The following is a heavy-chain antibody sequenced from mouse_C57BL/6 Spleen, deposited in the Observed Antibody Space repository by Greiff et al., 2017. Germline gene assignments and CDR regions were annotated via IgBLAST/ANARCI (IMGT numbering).Heavy chain of an antibody. J-gene: IGHJ2*01. CDR3: ASKSYFLYYFDY. CDR1: GYSFTSYY. V-gene: IGHV1-66*01. D-gene: IGHD2-10*01. CDR2: IYPGSGNT. Sequence: QVQLKESGPELVKPGASVKISCKASGYSFTSYYIHWVKQRPGQGLEWIGWIYPGSGNTKYNEKFKGKATLTADTSSSTAYMQLSSLTSEDSAVYYCASKSYFLYYFDYWGQGTTLTVSS.